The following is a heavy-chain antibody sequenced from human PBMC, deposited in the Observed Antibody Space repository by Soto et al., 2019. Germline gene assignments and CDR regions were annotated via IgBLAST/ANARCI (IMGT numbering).Heavy chain of an antibody. CDR3: AKDLGGSSWKGPWYYGMDV. Sequence: GGSLRLSCAASGFTFSSYGMHWVRQAPGKGLEWVAVISYDGSNKYYADSVKGRFTISRDNSKKTLYLQMNSLRAEDTAVYYCAKDLGGSSWKGPWYYGMDVWGQGTTVTVSS. CDR1: GFTFSSYG. V-gene: IGHV3-30*18. D-gene: IGHD6-13*01. J-gene: IGHJ6*02. CDR2: ISYDGSNK.